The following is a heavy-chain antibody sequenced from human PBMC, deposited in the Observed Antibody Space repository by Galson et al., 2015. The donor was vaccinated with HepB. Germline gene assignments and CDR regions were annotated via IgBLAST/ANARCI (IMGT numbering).Heavy chain of an antibody. CDR3: ASPGPLRWLQWDAFDI. V-gene: IGHV1-69*06. CDR1: GGTFSSYA. D-gene: IGHD5-24*01. J-gene: IGHJ3*02. Sequence: SVKVSCKASGGTFSSYAISWVRQAPGQGLEWMGGIIPIFGTANYAQKFQGRVTITADKSTSTAYMELSSLRSEDTAVYYCASPGPLRWLQWDAFDIWGQGTMVTVSS. CDR2: IIPIFGTA.